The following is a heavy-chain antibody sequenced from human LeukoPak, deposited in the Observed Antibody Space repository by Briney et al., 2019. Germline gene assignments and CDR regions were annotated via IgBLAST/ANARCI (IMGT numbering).Heavy chain of an antibody. V-gene: IGHV3-21*01. D-gene: IGHD3-22*01. CDR3: ARTELSYYYDSSGYYYPYYYGMDV. CDR2: ISSSSSYI. J-gene: IGHJ6*02. Sequence: GGSLRLSCAASGFTFSSYSMNWVRQAPGKGLEWVSSISSSSSYIYYADSVKGRFTISRDNAKNSLYLQMNSLRAEDTAVYYCARTELSYYYDSSGYYYPYYYGMDVWGQGTTVTVSS. CDR1: GFTFSSYS.